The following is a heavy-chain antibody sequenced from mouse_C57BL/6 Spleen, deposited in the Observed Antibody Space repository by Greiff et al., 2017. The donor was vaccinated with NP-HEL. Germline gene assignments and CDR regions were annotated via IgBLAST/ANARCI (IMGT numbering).Heavy chain of an antibody. CDR3: ARRGVTTVVSYAMDY. D-gene: IGHD1-1*01. CDR2: ISSGSRTI. V-gene: IGHV5-17*01. J-gene: IGHJ4*01. Sequence: EVKVVESGGGLVKPGGSLKLSCAASGFTFSDYGMHWVRQAPEKGLEWVAYISSGSRTIYYADTVKGRFTISRDNAKNTLFLQMTSLRSEDTAMYYCARRGVTTVVSYAMDYWGQGTSVTVSS. CDR1: GFTFSDYG.